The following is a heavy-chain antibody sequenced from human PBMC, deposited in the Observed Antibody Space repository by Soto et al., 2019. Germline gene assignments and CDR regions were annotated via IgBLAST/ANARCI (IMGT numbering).Heavy chain of an antibody. J-gene: IGHJ5*02. Sequence: QVQLVQSGAEVKRPGASVRLSCKASGYTFTKYTIHWVRQAPGQGLEWMGWINAGTGNTKYSQKFQGRLTTARDTSASTAYMDLSSLTSEDTAVYYCARGEGYCSDANCFRWFDPWGQGSLLTVSS. V-gene: IGHV1-3*01. CDR1: GYTFTKYT. CDR3: ARGEGYCSDANCFRWFDP. CDR2: INAGTGNT. D-gene: IGHD2-15*01.